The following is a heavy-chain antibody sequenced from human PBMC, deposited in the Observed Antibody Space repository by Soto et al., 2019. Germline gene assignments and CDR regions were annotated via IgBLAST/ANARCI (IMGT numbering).Heavy chain of an antibody. D-gene: IGHD3-9*01. V-gene: IGHV4-39*01. J-gene: IGHJ4*02. Sequence: QLQLQESGPGLVKPSETLSLTCSVSDDSINSDKYYWGWIRQPPGKGLEWIGSIYYRGNAYYNPSLQTRGTISLHKSKSQFSLKLNSVTAADSAVYFCARLEGLATISYYFDFWGPGALVTVSS. CDR3: ARLEGLATISYYFDF. CDR2: IYYRGNA. CDR1: DDSINSDKYY.